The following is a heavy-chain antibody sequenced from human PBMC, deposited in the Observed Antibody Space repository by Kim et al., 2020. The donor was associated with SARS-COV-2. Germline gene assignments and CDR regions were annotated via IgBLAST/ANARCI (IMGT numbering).Heavy chain of an antibody. J-gene: IGHJ4*02. CDR3: ASILAIIVVIDY. D-gene: IGHD3-22*01. CDR2: IYYSGST. V-gene: IGHV4-39*01. Sequence: SETLSLTCTVSGGSISCSSYYWGWIRQPPGKGLEWIGSIYYSGSTYYNPSLKSRVTISVDTSKNQFSLKLSSVTAADTAVYYCASILAIIVVIDYWGQGTLVTVSS. CDR1: GGSISCSSYY.